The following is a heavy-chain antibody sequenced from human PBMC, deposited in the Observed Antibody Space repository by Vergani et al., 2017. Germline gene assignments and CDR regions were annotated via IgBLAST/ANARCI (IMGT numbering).Heavy chain of an antibody. V-gene: IGHV1-46*01. D-gene: IGHD5-12*01. CDR2: INTSGGST. CDR1: GYTFTSYY. Sequence: QVQLVQYGAEVKKPGASVKVSCKAFGYTFTSYYMHWVRQAPGQGLEWMGIINTSGGSTSYAQKFQGRVTMTRDTSTSTVYMELSSLRSEDTAVYYCARDPVSGYDFVGFDYWGQGTLVTVSS. CDR3: ARDPVSGYDFVGFDY. J-gene: IGHJ4*02.